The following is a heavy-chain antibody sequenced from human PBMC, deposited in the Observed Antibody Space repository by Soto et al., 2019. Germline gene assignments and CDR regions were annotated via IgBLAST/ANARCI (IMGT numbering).Heavy chain of an antibody. Sequence: QVQLVESGGGVVQPGRSPRLSCAASGFTFSSYAMHWVRQAPGKGLEWVAVISYDGSNKYYADSVKGRFTISRDNSKNTLYLQMNSLRAEDTAVYYCARGPQWLPQGIFDYWGQGTLVTVSS. CDR3: ARGPQWLPQGIFDY. D-gene: IGHD6-19*01. CDR1: GFTFSSYA. CDR2: ISYDGSNK. V-gene: IGHV3-30-3*01. J-gene: IGHJ4*02.